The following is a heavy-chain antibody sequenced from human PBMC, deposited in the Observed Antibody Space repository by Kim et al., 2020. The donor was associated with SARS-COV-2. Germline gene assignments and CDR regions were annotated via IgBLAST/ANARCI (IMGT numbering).Heavy chain of an antibody. V-gene: IGHV4-31*03. CDR2: IYYSGST. Sequence: SETLSLTCTVSGGSISSGGYYWSWIRQHPGKGLEWIGYIYYSGSTYYNPSLKSRVTISVDTSKNQFSLKLSSVTAADTAVYYCARVGGLVFGVVTYYYGMDVWGQGTTVTVSS. J-gene: IGHJ6*02. CDR3: ARVGGLVFGVVTYYYGMDV. CDR1: GGSISSGGYY. D-gene: IGHD3-3*01.